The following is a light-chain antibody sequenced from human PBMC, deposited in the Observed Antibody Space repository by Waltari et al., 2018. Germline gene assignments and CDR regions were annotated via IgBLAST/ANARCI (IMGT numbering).Light chain of an antibody. CDR1: QTVLYSSDNNNY. CDR3: QQYYDTPRT. V-gene: IGKV4-1*01. CDR2: WAS. Sequence: DIVMTQSPDSLAVSLGERATINCKSSQTVLYSSDNNNYLAWYQQKLGQPPNLLIYWASTRASGVPDRFSGSGSGTDFTLTISSLQAEDVAVYYCQQYYDTPRTFGQGTRVEIK. J-gene: IGKJ1*01.